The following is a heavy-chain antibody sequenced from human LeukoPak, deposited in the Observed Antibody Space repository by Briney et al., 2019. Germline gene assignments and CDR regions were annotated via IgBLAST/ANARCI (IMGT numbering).Heavy chain of an antibody. CDR2: IYSVGST. J-gene: IGHJ4*02. CDR3: AKDSHWILFDD. Sequence: GGSLRLSCAASEFSVGSNYMTWVRQAPGKGLEWVSLIYSVGSTYYADSVKGRFTISRDNPKNTLYLQMNSLRAEDTAVYYCAKDSHWILFDDWGQGTLVTVSS. CDR1: EFSVGSNY. V-gene: IGHV3-66*01. D-gene: IGHD2-2*03.